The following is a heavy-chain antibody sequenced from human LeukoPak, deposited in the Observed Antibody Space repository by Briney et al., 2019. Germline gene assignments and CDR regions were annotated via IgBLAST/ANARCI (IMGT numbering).Heavy chain of an antibody. CDR1: GYSFTSYW. CDR2: IYPGDSDT. Sequence: GESLKISCKVSGYSFTSYWIGWVRQMPGKGLEWMGIIYPGDSDTRYSPSFQGQVTISADKSISTAYLQWSSLKASDTAMYYCARLSRVPGADWENWGQGTLVTVSS. V-gene: IGHV5-51*01. J-gene: IGHJ4*02. D-gene: IGHD3-9*01. CDR3: ARLSRVPGADWEN.